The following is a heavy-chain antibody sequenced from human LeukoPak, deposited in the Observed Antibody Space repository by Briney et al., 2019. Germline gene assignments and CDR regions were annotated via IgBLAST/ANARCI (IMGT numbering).Heavy chain of an antibody. J-gene: IGHJ6*02. CDR3: ASDRVFYGLDV. CDR2: ISYDGRNK. V-gene: IGHV3-30*04. Sequence: GGSLRLSCAASGFTFSSYARHWARQAPGRGLEWVAVISYDGRNKKYADCVKGRFTISRDNARNTLYLQMNSLSPEDTAIYYCASDRVFYGLDVWGQGTTVTVSS. CDR1: GFTFSSYA.